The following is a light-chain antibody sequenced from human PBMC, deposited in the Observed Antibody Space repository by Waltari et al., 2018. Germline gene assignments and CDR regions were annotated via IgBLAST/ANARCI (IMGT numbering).Light chain of an antibody. CDR1: ENVNNY. J-gene: IGKJ2*03. V-gene: IGKV1-39*01. CDR3: QHNYGTPYS. Sequence: DIQMTQSPSSLSASVGDRVTITCRASENVNNYLNWYQRKPGKAPKLLIYKASTLQSGVPSRFSGSGSGTDYTFTISSLQSEDVATYYCQHNYGTPYSFGQGTKVEIK. CDR2: KAS.